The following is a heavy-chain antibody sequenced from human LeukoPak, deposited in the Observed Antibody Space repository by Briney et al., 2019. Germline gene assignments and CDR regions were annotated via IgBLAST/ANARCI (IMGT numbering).Heavy chain of an antibody. CDR1: GGSISSYY. V-gene: IGHV4-59*01. Sequence: PSETLSLTCTVSGGSISSYYWSWIRQPPGKGLEWIGYIYYSGSTNYNPSLKSRVTISVDTSKNQFSLKLSSVTAADTAVYYCAREWELQLDYWGQGTLVTVSS. D-gene: IGHD1-26*01. CDR2: IYYSGST. CDR3: AREWELQLDY. J-gene: IGHJ4*02.